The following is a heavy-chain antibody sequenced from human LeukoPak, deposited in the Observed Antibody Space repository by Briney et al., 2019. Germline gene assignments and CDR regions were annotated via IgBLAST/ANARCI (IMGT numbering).Heavy chain of an antibody. V-gene: IGHV3-30*18. J-gene: IGHJ4*02. Sequence: GRSLRLSCAASGFTFSSYGMHWVRQAPGKGLEWVAVISYDGSNKYYADSVKGRFTISRDNSKSTLYLQMNSLRAEDTAVYYCAKDRDSSGYYSDYWGQGTLVTVSS. D-gene: IGHD3-22*01. CDR2: ISYDGSNK. CDR3: AKDRDSSGYYSDY. CDR1: GFTFSSYG.